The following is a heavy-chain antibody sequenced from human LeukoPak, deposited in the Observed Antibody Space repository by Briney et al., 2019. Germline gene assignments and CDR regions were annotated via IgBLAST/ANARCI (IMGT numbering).Heavy chain of an antibody. V-gene: IGHV1-46*01. J-gene: IGHJ6*02. D-gene: IGHD6-19*01. CDR1: GYTFTSYY. Sequence: ASVKVSCKASGYTFTSYYMHWVRQAPGQGLEWMGIINPSGGSTSYAQKFQGRVTMTRDTSTSTVYMELSSLRSEDTAVYYCARVGREQWPVRPYYYGMDVWGQGTTVTVSS. CDR3: ARVGREQWPVRPYYYGMDV. CDR2: INPSGGST.